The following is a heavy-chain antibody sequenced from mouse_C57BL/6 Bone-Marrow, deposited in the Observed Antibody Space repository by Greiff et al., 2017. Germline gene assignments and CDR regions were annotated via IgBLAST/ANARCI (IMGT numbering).Heavy chain of an antibody. J-gene: IGHJ3*01. Sequence: QVHVKQPGAELVKPGASVKMSCKASGYTFTSFWITWVKQRPGQGLEWIGDIYPGSGSTNYNEKFKSKATLTVDTSSSTAYMQLSSLTSEDSAVYYCARMRAYWGQGTLVTVSA. CDR1: GYTFTSFW. V-gene: IGHV1-55*01. CDR2: IYPGSGST. CDR3: ARMRAY.